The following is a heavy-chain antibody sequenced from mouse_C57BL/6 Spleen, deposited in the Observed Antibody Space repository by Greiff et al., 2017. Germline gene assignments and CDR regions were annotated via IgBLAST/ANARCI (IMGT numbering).Heavy chain of an antibody. J-gene: IGHJ4*01. CDR2: LYPGDGDT. Sequence: QVQLQQSGPELVKPGASVTISCKASGYAFSSSWMNWVKQRPGKGLAWIGRLYPGDGDTNYNGKFKGKATLTAAKSSSTAYMQLSSLTSEDSAVYFCARRGYYAMDYWGQGTSVTVSS. CDR1: GYAFSSSW. V-gene: IGHV1-82*01. CDR3: ARRGYYAMDY.